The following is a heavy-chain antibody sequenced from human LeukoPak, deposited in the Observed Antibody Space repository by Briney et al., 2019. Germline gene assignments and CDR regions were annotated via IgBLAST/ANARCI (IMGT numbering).Heavy chain of an antibody. D-gene: IGHD1-26*01. J-gene: IGHJ3*02. Sequence: SQTLSLTCTVSGGSISSGSYYWSWLRQPAGKGLEWIGRIYTSGSTNYNPSLKSRVTISVDTSKNQFSLKLSSVTAADTAVYYCARGRIVGAEDAFDIWGQGTMVTVSS. V-gene: IGHV4-61*02. CDR3: ARGRIVGAEDAFDI. CDR2: IYTSGST. CDR1: GGSISSGSYY.